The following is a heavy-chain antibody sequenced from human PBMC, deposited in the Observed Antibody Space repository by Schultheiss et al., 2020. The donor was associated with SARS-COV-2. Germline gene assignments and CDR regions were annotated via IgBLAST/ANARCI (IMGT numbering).Heavy chain of an antibody. Sequence: SLKISCAASGFTFDDYAMHWVRQAPGKGLEWVSGISWNSGSIGYADSVKGRFTISRDNAQNSLYLEMSSLRAEDTAVYYCARVGPGLGNYFDLWGQGTLVTVSS. J-gene: IGHJ4*02. CDR3: ARVGPGLGNYFDL. CDR1: GFTFDDYA. CDR2: ISWNSGSI. V-gene: IGHV3-9*01. D-gene: IGHD3/OR15-3a*01.